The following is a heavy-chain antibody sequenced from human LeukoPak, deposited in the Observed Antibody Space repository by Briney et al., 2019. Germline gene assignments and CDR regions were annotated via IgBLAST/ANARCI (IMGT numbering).Heavy chain of an antibody. CDR1: GFTFSSYW. D-gene: IGHD3-10*01. CDR3: AKDNSWFGELLLDY. J-gene: IGHJ4*02. Sequence: PGGSLRLSGAASGFTFSSYWMSWVRKAPGKGLEWVANIKQDGSEKYYVDSVKGRFTISRDNSKNTLYLQMNSLRAEDTAVYYCAKDNSWFGELLLDYWGQGTLVTVSS. CDR2: IKQDGSEK. V-gene: IGHV3-7*03.